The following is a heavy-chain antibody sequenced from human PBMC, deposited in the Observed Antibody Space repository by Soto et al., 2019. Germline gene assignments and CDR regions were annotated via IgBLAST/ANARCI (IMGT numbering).Heavy chain of an antibody. J-gene: IGHJ4*02. Sequence: QVQPVQSGTEVKRPGSSVKISCRASGGPLTGFSFSWVRQGPGQGLEWVGGVLPIFEASNYAPRIQGRVTVTAGESTASAYMELGSLRLEDTAVYFCVRGYYDPESATWGQGTLLIVSS. CDR3: VRGYYDPESAT. CDR2: VLPIFEAS. CDR1: GGPLTGFS. V-gene: IGHV1-69*01. D-gene: IGHD3-22*01.